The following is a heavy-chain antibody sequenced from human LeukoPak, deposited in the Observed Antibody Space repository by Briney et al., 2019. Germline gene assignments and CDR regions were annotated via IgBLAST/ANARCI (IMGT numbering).Heavy chain of an antibody. V-gene: IGHV3-30-3*01. J-gene: IGHJ4*02. D-gene: IGHD5-18*01. Sequence: PGGSLRLSCSASGFTFSRYAMHWVRQAPGKGLEWVAVISYDGSNKYYADSVKGRFTISRDNSKNTLYLQMNSLRAEDTAVYYCARESGVYTAFDYWGQGTLVTVSS. CDR3: ARESGVYTAFDY. CDR2: ISYDGSNK. CDR1: GFTFSRYA.